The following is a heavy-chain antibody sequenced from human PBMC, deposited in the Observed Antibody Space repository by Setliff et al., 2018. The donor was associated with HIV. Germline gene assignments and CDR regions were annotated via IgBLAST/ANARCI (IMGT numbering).Heavy chain of an antibody. CDR1: GYTFTGYY. CDR3: ARHPMSPFLEWSYDS. V-gene: IGHV1-18*04. J-gene: IGHJ4*02. CDR2: IIPIFGNT. Sequence: ASVKVSCKASGYTFTGYYMHWVRQAPGQGLEWMGGIIPIFGNTNSAQKFQGRVTMTTDTSTSTAYMGLRNLRSDDTAVYYCARHPMSPFLEWSYDSWGQGTLVTVSS. D-gene: IGHD3-3*02.